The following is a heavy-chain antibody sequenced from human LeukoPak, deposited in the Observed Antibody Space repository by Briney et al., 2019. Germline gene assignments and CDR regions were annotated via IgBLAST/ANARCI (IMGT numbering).Heavy chain of an antibody. Sequence: GGSLRLSCAASGFTFSSYWMHWVRQAPGKGLVWVSRINSDGSSTSYADSVKGRFTISRDNAKNTLYPQMNSLRAEDTAVYYCARVLYYYDSSGYYYFPFDYWGQGTLVTVSS. CDR2: INSDGSST. CDR1: GFTFSSYW. D-gene: IGHD3-22*01. CDR3: ARVLYYYDSSGYYYFPFDY. V-gene: IGHV3-74*01. J-gene: IGHJ4*02.